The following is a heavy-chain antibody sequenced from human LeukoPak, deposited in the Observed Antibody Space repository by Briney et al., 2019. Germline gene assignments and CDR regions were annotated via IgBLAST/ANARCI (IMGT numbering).Heavy chain of an antibody. CDR2: INYSGRT. CDR1: GFTFSSYW. J-gene: IGHJ4*02. Sequence: GSLRLSCAASGFTFSSYWMSWVRQPPGTGLEWIWRINYSGRTYYIPSPKSRITISVDTSKNQFSLKLSSVTAADTAVYYCARVPEWELLFDYWGQGTLVTVSS. V-gene: IGHV4-39*01. CDR3: ARVPEWELLFDY. D-gene: IGHD1-26*01.